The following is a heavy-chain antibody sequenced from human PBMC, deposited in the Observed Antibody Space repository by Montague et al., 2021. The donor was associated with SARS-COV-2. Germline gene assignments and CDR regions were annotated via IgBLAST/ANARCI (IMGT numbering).Heavy chain of an antibody. CDR2: IYDSVSA. Sequence: SETLSLTCTVSVGSISNYYWTWIRQPPGKGLEWIGYIYDSVSANYNPSLKSRSTISVDTSNNQFSLRLSSVTAADTAVYYCARAYCGGDCHVGPWGQGILVTVSS. CDR3: ARAYCGGDCHVGP. J-gene: IGHJ5*02. V-gene: IGHV4-59*01. D-gene: IGHD2-21*02. CDR1: VGSISNYY.